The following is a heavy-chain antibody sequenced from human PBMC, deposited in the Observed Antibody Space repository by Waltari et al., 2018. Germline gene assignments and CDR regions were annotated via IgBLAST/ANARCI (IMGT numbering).Heavy chain of an antibody. Sequence: EVQLVESGGGLVKPGGSLRLSWAASGVTFSSYSMNWVRQAPGKGLEWVSSISSSSSYIYYADSVKGRFNISRDNAKNSMYLQMNSLRAEDTAVYYCARDGGDSPRPRASLGYWGQGTLVTVSS. CDR2: ISSSSSYI. CDR1: GVTFSSYS. J-gene: IGHJ4*02. CDR3: ARDGGDSPRPRASLGY. V-gene: IGHV3-21*01. D-gene: IGHD6-13*01.